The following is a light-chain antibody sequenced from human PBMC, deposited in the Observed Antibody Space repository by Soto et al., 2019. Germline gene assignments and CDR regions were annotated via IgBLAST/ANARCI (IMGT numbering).Light chain of an antibody. V-gene: IGKV3-11*01. CDR1: QSVSSY. CDR2: DAS. CDR3: QQRSNWPPLT. J-gene: IGKJ4*01. Sequence: EIVLTQSPATLSLSPGERATLSCRASQSVSSYLAWYQQKPGQAPRLLIYDASNRATGIPARFSGSGSGTDFTLTISSLEPEDFAVYYCQQRSNWPPLTFXGGTKVDI.